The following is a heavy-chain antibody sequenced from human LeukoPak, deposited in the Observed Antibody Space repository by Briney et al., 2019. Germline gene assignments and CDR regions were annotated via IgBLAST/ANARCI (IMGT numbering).Heavy chain of an antibody. CDR2: IKQDGTDK. D-gene: IGHD6-25*01. Sequence: GGSLRLSCAASGFTLSSFWMTWVRQAPGKRLEHVANIKQDGTDKYYVGSVKGRFTISRDNAKNSLYLQMSSLRAEDTAAYYCARGRWGSGYYFDYWGQGTLVTVSS. CDR3: ARGRWGSGYYFDY. J-gene: IGHJ4*02. V-gene: IGHV3-7*01. CDR1: GFTLSSFW.